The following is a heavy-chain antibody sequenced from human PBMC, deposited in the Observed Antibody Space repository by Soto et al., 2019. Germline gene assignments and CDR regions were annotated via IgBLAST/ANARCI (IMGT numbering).Heavy chain of an antibody. V-gene: IGHV3-30*18. CDR3: AKVSISKSSAVTFDS. Sequence: QVQLVESGGGMVQPGKSLRLSCAVSGFTFRTYDMHWVRQAPGRGLEWVAVVSYDASYQNYVDSVKGRFTVSRDNSKNTLDLQRNSLRPEDTAVYYWAKVSISKSSAVTFDSWGRGTLVTVSS. D-gene: IGHD2-15*01. CDR1: GFTFRTYD. J-gene: IGHJ4*02. CDR2: VSYDASYQ.